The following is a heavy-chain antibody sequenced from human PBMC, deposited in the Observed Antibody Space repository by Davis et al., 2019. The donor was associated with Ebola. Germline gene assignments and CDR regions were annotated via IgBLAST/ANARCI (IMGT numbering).Heavy chain of an antibody. J-gene: IGHJ4*02. D-gene: IGHD5-18*01. CDR2: INSDGSST. V-gene: IGHV3-74*01. CDR1: GFTFSSYW. CDR3: ARVDTATTSLDY. Sequence: GESLKISCAASGFTFSSYWMHWVRQAPGKGLVWVSRINSDGSSTSYADSVKGRFTISRDNAKNTLYLQMNSLRAEDTAVYYCARVDTATTSLDYWGQGTLVTVSS.